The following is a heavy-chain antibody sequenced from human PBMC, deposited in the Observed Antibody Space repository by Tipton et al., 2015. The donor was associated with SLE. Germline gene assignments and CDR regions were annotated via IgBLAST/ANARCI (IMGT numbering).Heavy chain of an antibody. D-gene: IGHD4-23*01. CDR2: ISFNGRYK. V-gene: IGHV3-33*06. CDR3: AKGGSANSGGAFDI. J-gene: IGHJ3*02. Sequence: SLRLSCVASKFYFGTYDMHWVRQAPVKGLEWVAVISFNGRYKYFADFVKGRFTISRDNSKNLVSLEMNRLTAEDTAIYYCAKGGSANSGGAFDIWGQGTVVSVSS. CDR1: KFYFGTYD.